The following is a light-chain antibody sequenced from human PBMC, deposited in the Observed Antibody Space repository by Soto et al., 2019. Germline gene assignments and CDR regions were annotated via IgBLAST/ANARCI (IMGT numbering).Light chain of an antibody. CDR1: QDISTS. CDR3: QQAHSFPRT. Sequence: DIQMTQSPSSVSASVGDRVTITCRATQDISTSLGWYQQKPGKAPKLLIYLSSTLAAGVPARFSGSGSGTDFTLTISSLQTEDFATYFCQQAHSFPRTFGGGTKVESK. V-gene: IGKV1-12*01. J-gene: IGKJ4*01. CDR2: LSS.